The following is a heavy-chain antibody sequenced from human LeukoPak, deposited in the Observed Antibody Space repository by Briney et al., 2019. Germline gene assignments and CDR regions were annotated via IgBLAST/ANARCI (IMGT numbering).Heavy chain of an antibody. Sequence: GGSLRLSCAASGFPFSDYYMTWIRQAPEKGLEWAANIKQDGSEKYYVDSVKGRFTISRDNAKSSLYLQMNSLRAEDTAVYYCTRATKDYWGQGTLVTVSS. CDR2: IKQDGSEK. D-gene: IGHD1-14*01. V-gene: IGHV3-7*03. CDR1: GFPFSDYY. CDR3: TRATKDY. J-gene: IGHJ4*02.